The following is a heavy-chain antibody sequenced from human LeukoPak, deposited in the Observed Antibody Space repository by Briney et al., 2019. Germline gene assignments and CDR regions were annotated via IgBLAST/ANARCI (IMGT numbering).Heavy chain of an antibody. CDR2: ISSSSSYI. J-gene: IGHJ6*02. CDR3: ARAGRTHFYSGMDV. CDR1: GFTFSSYS. V-gene: IGHV3-21*01. Sequence: GGSLRLSCAASGFTFSSYSMNWVRQAPGKGLEWVSSISSSSSYIYYADSVKGRFTISRDNAKNSLYLQMNSLRAEDTAVYYCARAGRTHFYSGMDVWGQGTTVTVSS.